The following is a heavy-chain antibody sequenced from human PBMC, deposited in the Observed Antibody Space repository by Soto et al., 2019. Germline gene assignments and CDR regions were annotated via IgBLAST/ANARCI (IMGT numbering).Heavy chain of an antibody. CDR1: RDTLSYSA. D-gene: IGHD5-18*01. Sequence: QVQLVQSGAEVRKPGSSVRISCTASRDTLSYSAIGWLRQAPGQGLEWMGGITPSFGSPVYARKFQGRVTIAADHMILNNLRSDDTAMYFCATYFTAVAYFENWGQGTLVTVSS. CDR2: ITPSFGSP. CDR3: ATYFTAVAYFEN. V-gene: IGHV1-69*01. J-gene: IGHJ4*02.